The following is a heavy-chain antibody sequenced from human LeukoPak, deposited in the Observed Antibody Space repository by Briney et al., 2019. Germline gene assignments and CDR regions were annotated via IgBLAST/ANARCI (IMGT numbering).Heavy chain of an antibody. D-gene: IGHD5-12*01. CDR2: ISPNSDNI. J-gene: IGHJ4*02. CDR1: GFSFRDRY. Sequence: GGSLRLSCAATGFSFRDRYMSWIRQAPGKGMEWVTYISPNSDNIHYADSVKGRFTISRDNAKNSLFLQVNSLRAEDTAVYYCVRETGWLFDFWGQGTLVIVSS. V-gene: IGHV3-11*04. CDR3: VRETGWLFDF.